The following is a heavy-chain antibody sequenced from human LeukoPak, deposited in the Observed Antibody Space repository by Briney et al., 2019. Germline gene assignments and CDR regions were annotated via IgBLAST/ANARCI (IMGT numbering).Heavy chain of an antibody. Sequence: SETLSLTCAVYGGSFSGYYWSWIRQPPGKGLEWIGEINHSGSTNYNPSLKSRVTISVDTSKNQFSLKLSSVTAADTAVYYCARQGDGGRAYDHWGQGTLVTVSS. CDR2: INHSGST. V-gene: IGHV4-34*01. J-gene: IGHJ4*02. CDR3: ARQGDGGRAYDH. CDR1: GGSFSGYY. D-gene: IGHD4-23*01.